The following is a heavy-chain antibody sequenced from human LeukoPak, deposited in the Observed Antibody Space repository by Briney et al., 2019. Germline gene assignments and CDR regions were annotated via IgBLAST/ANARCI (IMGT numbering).Heavy chain of an antibody. D-gene: IGHD3-10*01. Sequence: ASVKVSCKASGYTFTGYYIHWVRQARGQGLEWMGWINPNTGGTNYAEKFQGRVTMASDTSISTAYMDLSRLRSDDTAVYYCARDRGVIMPGGDCWGQGTLVTVSS. CDR1: GYTFTGYY. J-gene: IGHJ4*02. CDR2: INPNTGGT. V-gene: IGHV1-2*02. CDR3: ARDRGVIMPGGDC.